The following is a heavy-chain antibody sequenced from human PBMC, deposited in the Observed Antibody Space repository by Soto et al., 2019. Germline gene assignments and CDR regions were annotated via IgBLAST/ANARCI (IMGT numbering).Heavy chain of an antibody. D-gene: IGHD3-10*01. Sequence: QVQLQESGPGLVKPSQTLFLTCTVSGGSISSGDYYWSWIRQPPGKGLEWIGYIYYSGSTYYNPSLKSRVTISVDTSKTQFSLQLSSVTAADTAVYYCARAQGSGFLVSWGQGTLVTVSS. CDR2: IYYSGST. CDR3: ARAQGSGFLVS. V-gene: IGHV4-30-4*01. J-gene: IGHJ4*02. CDR1: GGSISSGDYY.